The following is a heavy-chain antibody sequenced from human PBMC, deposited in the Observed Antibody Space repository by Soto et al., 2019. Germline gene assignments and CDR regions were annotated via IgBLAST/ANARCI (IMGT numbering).Heavy chain of an antibody. CDR3: ARSVAVPGAHIDY. CDR1: GGSISGSY. Sequence: KTSETLSLTCSVSGGSISGSYWSWIRQSPGKGLEWLGYVYYTGSTNYGPSLRSRVSISVDTSKNEFSLRLSSVTAADTAVYFCARSVAVPGAHIDYWGQGTQVTVSS. J-gene: IGHJ4*02. V-gene: IGHV4-59*01. D-gene: IGHD6-19*01. CDR2: VYYTGST.